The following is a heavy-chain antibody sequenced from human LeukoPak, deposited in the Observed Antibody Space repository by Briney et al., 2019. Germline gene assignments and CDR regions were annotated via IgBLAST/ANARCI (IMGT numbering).Heavy chain of an antibody. Sequence: GGSLRLSCAASGFTFSDYYMSWIRQAPGKGLEWVSYISSSGSTIYYADSVKGRFTISRDNAKNSLYLQMNSLRAEDTAVYYCARAGIEHEWELFTPYGMDVWGQGTTVTVSS. CDR3: ARAGIEHEWELFTPYGMDV. J-gene: IGHJ6*02. CDR2: ISSSGSTI. V-gene: IGHV3-11*01. CDR1: GFTFSDYY. D-gene: IGHD1-26*01.